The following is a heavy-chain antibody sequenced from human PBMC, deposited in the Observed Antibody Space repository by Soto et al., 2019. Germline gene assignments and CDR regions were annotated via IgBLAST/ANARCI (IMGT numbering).Heavy chain of an antibody. D-gene: IGHD2-2*01. CDR3: ARVPAAPGWFDP. CDR2: IYYSGST. V-gene: IGHV4-30-4*01. Sequence: QVQLQESGPGLVKPSQTLSLTCTVSGGSISSGDYYWSWIRQPPGKGLEWIGYIYYSGSTYYNPSLKGRVTISVGKSKNQFSLKLSSVTAADTAVYYCARVPAAPGWFDPWGQGTLVTVSS. J-gene: IGHJ5*02. CDR1: GGSISSGDYY.